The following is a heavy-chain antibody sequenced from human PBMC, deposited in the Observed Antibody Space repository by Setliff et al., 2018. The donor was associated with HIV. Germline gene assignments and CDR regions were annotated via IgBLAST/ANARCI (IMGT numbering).Heavy chain of an antibody. CDR3: ARAPYYDYRGLAVYYFDY. CDR1: GGSINSTSYY. V-gene: IGHV4-39*07. CDR2: IYYSGDT. Sequence: SETLSLTCIVSGGSINSTSYYWGWIRQPPGQGLERIGSIYYSGDTFYNTSLKTRITISVDTSKNHLSLKVSSLTAADTAVYYCARAPYYDYRGLAVYYFDYWGQGTLVTVSS. D-gene: IGHD3-22*01. J-gene: IGHJ4*02.